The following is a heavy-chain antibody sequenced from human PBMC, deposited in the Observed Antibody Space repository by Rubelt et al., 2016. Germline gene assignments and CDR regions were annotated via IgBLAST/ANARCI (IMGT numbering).Heavy chain of an antibody. CDR1: GESFSGHF. Sequence: QVHLQQWGAGLLKPSETLSLTCAVYGESFSGHFWSWIRQPPGKGLEWIGEISHRGSTSYNPSLKSRVTFSVDSSKNQFSLKVNSVTAADTAVYYCARGDIAARLQYWGQGTLVTVSS. J-gene: IGHJ4*02. CDR3: ARGDIAARLQY. V-gene: IGHV4-34*01. CDR2: ISHRGST. D-gene: IGHD6-6*01.